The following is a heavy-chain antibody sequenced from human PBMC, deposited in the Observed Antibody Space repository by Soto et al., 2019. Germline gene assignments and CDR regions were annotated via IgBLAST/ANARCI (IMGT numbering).Heavy chain of an antibody. CDR1: GFTLSSYG. CDR2: ISTSGSTI. V-gene: IGHV3-48*03. D-gene: IGHD2-15*01. CDR3: ARLRGGKAADY. Sequence: RSLSRAASGFTLSSYGMNWVRQAAWKGLEWVSYISTSGSTIYYAASVKCRFTISRDNAKNSLYLQMNSLRAEDTAVYYCARLRGGKAADYWGQGT. J-gene: IGHJ4*02.